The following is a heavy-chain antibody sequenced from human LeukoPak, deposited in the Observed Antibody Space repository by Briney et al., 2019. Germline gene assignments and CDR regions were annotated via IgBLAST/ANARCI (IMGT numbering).Heavy chain of an antibody. Sequence: MPGGSLRLSCAASGFTFTNAWMTWVRQAPGKGLEWVGHIKSKTDGGTTDYAEPVKGRFTISRDDSKSTLYLQMNSLKIEDTAVYYCATPPGYFDMSPFDYWGQGTLVTVSS. D-gene: IGHD3-9*01. CDR2: IKSKTDGGTT. J-gene: IGHJ4*02. V-gene: IGHV3-15*01. CDR1: GFTFTNAW. CDR3: ATPPGYFDMSPFDY.